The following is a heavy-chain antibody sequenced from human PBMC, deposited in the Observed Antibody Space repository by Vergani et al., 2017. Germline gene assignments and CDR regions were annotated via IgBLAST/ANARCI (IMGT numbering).Heavy chain of an antibody. J-gene: IGHJ4*02. CDR3: AKDIKQWLVEGIDY. CDR2: ISWDGGST. Sequence: EVQLVESGGVVVQPGGSLRLSCAASGFTFDDYAMHWVRQAPGKGLEWVSLISWDGGSTYYADSVKGRFTISRDNSKNSLYLQMNSLRAEDTALYYCAKDIKQWLVEGIDYWGQGTLVTVS. D-gene: IGHD6-19*01. V-gene: IGHV3-43D*04. CDR1: GFTFDDYA.